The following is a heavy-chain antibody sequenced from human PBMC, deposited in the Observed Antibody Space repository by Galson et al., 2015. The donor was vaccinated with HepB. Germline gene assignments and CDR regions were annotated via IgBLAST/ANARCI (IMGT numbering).Heavy chain of an antibody. Sequence: SLRLSCAVSGFTFSDYNMNWVRQAPGKGLEWVSHIPSRSETIDYADSVKGRFAISRDNANNLLILQMNSLRDEDTAVYYCARDHPIRGEYFQHWGQGTLVTVSP. D-gene: IGHD3-10*01. CDR3: ARDHPIRGEYFQH. J-gene: IGHJ1*01. CDR1: GFTFSDYN. CDR2: IPSRSETI. V-gene: IGHV3-48*02.